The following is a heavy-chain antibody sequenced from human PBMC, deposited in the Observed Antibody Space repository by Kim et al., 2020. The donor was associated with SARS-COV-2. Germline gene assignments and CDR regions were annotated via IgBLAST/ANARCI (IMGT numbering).Heavy chain of an antibody. CDR3: ARGRRGGTAVFDY. V-gene: IGHV1-18*01. Sequence: ASVKVSCKASGYTFTSYTITWVRQAPGQGLEWMGWISAYNGNTNYAQKVQGRDTMNTDTSTSTAYMELRSLRYDDTAVYYCARGRRGGTAVFDYWGQGTL. J-gene: IGHJ4*02. D-gene: IGHD1-26*01. CDR1: GYTFTSYT. CDR2: ISAYNGNT.